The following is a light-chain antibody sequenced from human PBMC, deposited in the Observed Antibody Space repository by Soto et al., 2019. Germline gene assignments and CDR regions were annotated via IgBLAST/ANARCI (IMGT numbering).Light chain of an antibody. J-gene: IGLJ2*01. V-gene: IGLV2-14*01. Sequence: QSARTQPASVSGSPGQSITISCTGSSSDVGGYNYVSWYQHHPGKAPKLMIYKVTDRPSGVSGRFSGSKSGNTASLTISGLQAEDEGHYYCGSYTITNTVVFGGGTKLTVL. CDR1: SSDVGGYNY. CDR3: GSYTITNTVV. CDR2: KVT.